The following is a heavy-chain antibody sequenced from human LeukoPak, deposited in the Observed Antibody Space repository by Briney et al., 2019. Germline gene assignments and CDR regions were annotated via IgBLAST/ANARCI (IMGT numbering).Heavy chain of an antibody. CDR1: GFTFSSYS. D-gene: IGHD2-2*01. V-gene: IGHV3-48*02. CDR2: ISSSSRTI. J-gene: IGHJ3*02. Sequence: PPGGSLILSCAPSGFTFSSYSMNWVRQPPGKGLEWVSYISSSSRTIYYADSVKGRFTISRDNAKNSLYLQMNSLRDEDTAVYYCARDRDYCSSTSCYSDAFDIWGEGTMVTVSS. CDR3: ARDRDYCSSTSCYSDAFDI.